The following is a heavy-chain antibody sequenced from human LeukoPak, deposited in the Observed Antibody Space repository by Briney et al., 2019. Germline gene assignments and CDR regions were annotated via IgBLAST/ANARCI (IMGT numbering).Heavy chain of an antibody. D-gene: IGHD3-22*01. CDR2: IYYSGST. CDR1: GGSINNYY. CDR3: ARHGYYGPLDAFDI. V-gene: IGHV4-59*08. Sequence: SETLSLTCTVSGGSINNYYWSWIRQPPGKGLEWTGYIYYSGSTNYNPSLKSRVTISVDTSKNQFSLKLSSVTAADTAVYYCARHGYYGPLDAFDIWGQGTMVTVSS. J-gene: IGHJ3*02.